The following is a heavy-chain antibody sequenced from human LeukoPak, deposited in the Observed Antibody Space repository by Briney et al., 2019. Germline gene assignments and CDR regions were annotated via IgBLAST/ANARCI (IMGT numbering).Heavy chain of an antibody. V-gene: IGHV3-23*01. CDR3: AKGRYFWSGYGSDY. J-gene: IGHJ4*02. D-gene: IGHD3-3*01. CDR1: GFTFSTYG. Sequence: GGSLRRSCAASGFTFSTYGMSWARQAPGKGLEWVSAISGSGGSTYYADSVKGRFTISRDNSKNTLYLQMNSLRAEDTAVYYCAKGRYFWSGYGSDYWGQGTLVTVSS. CDR2: ISGSGGST.